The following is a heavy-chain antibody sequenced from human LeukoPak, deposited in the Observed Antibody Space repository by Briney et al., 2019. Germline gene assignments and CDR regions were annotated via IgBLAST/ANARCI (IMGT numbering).Heavy chain of an antibody. D-gene: IGHD3-22*01. J-gene: IGHJ4*02. CDR2: IYPGDSDT. CDR3: ARHGSVDSSGYYHGIDY. Sequence: GESLKISCKGSGYSFTSYWIGWVRQMPGKGLEWMGIIYPGDSDTRYSPSFQGQVTISADKSISTAYLQWSSLKASDTAMYYCARHGSVDSSGYYHGIDYWGQGTLVTVSS. V-gene: IGHV5-51*01. CDR1: GYSFTSYW.